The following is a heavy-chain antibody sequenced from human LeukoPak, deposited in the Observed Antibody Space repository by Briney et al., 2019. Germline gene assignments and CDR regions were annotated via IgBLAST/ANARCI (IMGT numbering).Heavy chain of an antibody. V-gene: IGHV1-69*01. D-gene: IGHD3-9*01. CDR3: ASRPYDILTGYFYY. CDR1: GFTFSSYA. Sequence: EAGGSLRLSCAASGFTFSSYAISWVRQAPGQGLEWMGGIIPIFGTANYAQKFQGRVTITADESTSTAYMELSSLRSEDTAVYYCASRPYDILTGYFYYWGQGTLVTVSS. CDR2: IIPIFGTA. J-gene: IGHJ4*02.